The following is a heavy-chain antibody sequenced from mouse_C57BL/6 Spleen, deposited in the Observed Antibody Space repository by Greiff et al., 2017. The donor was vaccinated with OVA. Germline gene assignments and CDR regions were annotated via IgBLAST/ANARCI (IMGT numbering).Heavy chain of an antibody. D-gene: IGHD2-2*01. CDR3: ALYGYDDGTGFDY. CDR1: GFSLTSYS. Sequence: VQLQQSGPGLVQPSQSLSITCTVSGFSLTSYSVHWVRQSPGKGLEWLGVIWSGGGTDYNAAFISRLSISKDNSKSQVFFKMNSLQADDTAIYYCALYGYDDGTGFDYWGQGTTLTVSS. V-gene: IGHV2-2*01. CDR2: IWSGGGT. J-gene: IGHJ2*01.